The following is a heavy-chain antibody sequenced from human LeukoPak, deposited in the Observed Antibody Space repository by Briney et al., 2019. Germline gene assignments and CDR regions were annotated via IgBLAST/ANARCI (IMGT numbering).Heavy chain of an antibody. J-gene: IGHJ4*02. CDR2: MNPNSGNT. Sequence: ASVKVSCKACGYTLTSYDINWVRQATGQGLEWMGWMNPNSGNTGYAQKFQGRVTITRNTSISTAYMELRSLRSEETAVYCCARSSVGSGWYGMGYWGQGTLVSVSS. CDR1: GYTLTSYD. CDR3: ARSSVGSGWYGMGY. V-gene: IGHV1-8*01. D-gene: IGHD6-19*01.